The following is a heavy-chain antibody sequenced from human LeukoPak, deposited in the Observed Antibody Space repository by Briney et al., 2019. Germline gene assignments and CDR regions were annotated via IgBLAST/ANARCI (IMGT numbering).Heavy chain of an antibody. CDR2: ISGSGGST. CDR1: GFTFSSYA. J-gene: IGHJ4*02. Sequence: GGSLRLSCAASGFTFSSYAMSWVRQAPGKGLEWVSAISGSGGSTYYADSVKGRFTISRDNSKKTLYLQMNSLRAEDTAVYHCAKDHGDYSFDYWGQGTLVTVSS. V-gene: IGHV3-23*01. CDR3: AKDHGDYSFDY. D-gene: IGHD4-17*01.